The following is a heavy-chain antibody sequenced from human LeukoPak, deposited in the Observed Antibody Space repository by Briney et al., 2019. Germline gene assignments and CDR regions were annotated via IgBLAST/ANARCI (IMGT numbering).Heavy chain of an antibody. CDR1: GFTFSSYA. D-gene: IGHD4-23*01. CDR3: AKVNPPAGRQGLGWGMDV. Sequence: PGGSLRLSCAASGFTFSSYAMSWVRQAPGKGLEWVSAISGSGGSTYYADSVKGRFTISRDNSKNSLYPQMNSLRTEDTALYYCAKVNPPAGRQGLGWGMDVWGQGTTVTVSS. V-gene: IGHV3-23*01. CDR2: ISGSGGST. J-gene: IGHJ6*02.